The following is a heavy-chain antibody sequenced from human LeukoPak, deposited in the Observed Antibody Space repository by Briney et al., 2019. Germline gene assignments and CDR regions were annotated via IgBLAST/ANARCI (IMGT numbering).Heavy chain of an antibody. CDR3: VREDTPATANY. J-gene: IGHJ4*02. D-gene: IGHD2-21*02. CDR2: ISGGGDIT. V-gene: IGHV3-23*01. Sequence: GGSLRLSCAASGFTFSSYAMNWVRQAPGKGLEWVSAISGGGDITYYADSVTGRFTISRDNSKDALFLQMHSLRPGDTAVYYCVREDTPATANYWGQGTLVTISS. CDR1: GFTFSSYA.